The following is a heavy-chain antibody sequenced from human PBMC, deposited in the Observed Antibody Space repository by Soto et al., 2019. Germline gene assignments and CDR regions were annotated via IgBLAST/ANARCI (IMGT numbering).Heavy chain of an antibody. D-gene: IGHD1-26*01. J-gene: IGHJ4*02. CDR3: ARDFAWAFDY. CDR2: ISTNSRTI. V-gene: IGHV3-48*02. CDR1: GFTFSSYS. Sequence: EVQLVESGGGLVQPGGSLRLYCVASGFTFSSYSMNWVRQAPGKGLEWVSYISTNSRTIHYADSVKGRFTISRDNAKNSLYLQMNSLRDEDTAVYYCARDFAWAFDYWGQGTLLTVSP.